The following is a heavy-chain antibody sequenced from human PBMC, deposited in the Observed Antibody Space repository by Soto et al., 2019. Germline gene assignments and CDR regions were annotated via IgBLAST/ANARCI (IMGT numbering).Heavy chain of an antibody. CDR3: TRGGSLNWYFDL. J-gene: IGHJ2*01. D-gene: IGHD1-26*01. CDR1: GFTFSSYW. CDR2: INSDGSST. V-gene: IGHV3-74*01. Sequence: EVQLVESGGGLVQPGGSLRLSCAASGFTFSSYWMHWVRQAPGKGLVWVSRINSDGSSTSYADSVKGRYTISRDNAKNTLYLQMNSLRAEDTAVYYCTRGGSLNWYFDLWGRGTLVTVSS.